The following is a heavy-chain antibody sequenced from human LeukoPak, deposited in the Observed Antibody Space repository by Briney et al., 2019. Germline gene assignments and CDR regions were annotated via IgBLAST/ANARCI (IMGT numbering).Heavy chain of an antibody. CDR1: GFTLSGYS. Sequence: GESLRLAGAASGFTLSGYSVNWVRQAPGKGLEWVSHISITGTKYYADSVKGRFTISRDNAKNSLYLQMNSLRAEDTAVYYCSTAKFDNWGQGTLVTVSS. V-gene: IGHV3-48*01. J-gene: IGHJ4*02. CDR3: STAKFDN. CDR2: ISITGTK.